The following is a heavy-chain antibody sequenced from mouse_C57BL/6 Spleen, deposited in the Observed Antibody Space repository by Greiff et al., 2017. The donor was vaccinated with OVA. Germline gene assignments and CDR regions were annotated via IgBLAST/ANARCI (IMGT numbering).Heavy chain of an antibody. J-gene: IGHJ1*03. CDR3: TRCYDYDGYFDV. D-gene: IGHD2-4*01. V-gene: IGHV1-15*01. CDR1: GYTFTDYE. Sequence: QVQLQQSGAELVRPGASVTLSCKASGYTFTDYEMHWVKQTPAHGLEWIGAIDPETGGTAYNQKFKGKAILTADKSSSTAYMELRSLTSEDSAVYDCTRCYDYDGYFDVWGTGTTVTVSA. CDR2: IDPETGGT.